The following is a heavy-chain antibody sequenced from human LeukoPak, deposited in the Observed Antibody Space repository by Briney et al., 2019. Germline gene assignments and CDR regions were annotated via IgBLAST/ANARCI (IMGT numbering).Heavy chain of an antibody. D-gene: IGHD2-8*01. J-gene: IGHJ4*02. Sequence: PGGSLRLSCAASGFTFSSYGMHWVRQAPGKGLEWVAVIWYDGSNEYYADSVKGRFTISRDNSKNTLYLQMNSLRAEDTAVYYCARDPTYCTNGVCYLFDYWGQGTLVTVSS. CDR1: GFTFSSYG. CDR2: IWYDGSNE. V-gene: IGHV3-33*01. CDR3: ARDPTYCTNGVCYLFDY.